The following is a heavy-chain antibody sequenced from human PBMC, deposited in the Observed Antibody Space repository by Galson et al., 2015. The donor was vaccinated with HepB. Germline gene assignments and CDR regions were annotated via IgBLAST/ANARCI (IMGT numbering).Heavy chain of an antibody. CDR3: ARVPPGHLPYSNWNSWFDP. D-gene: IGHD1-7*01. V-gene: IGHV1-8*01. Sequence: QSGAEVKKPGESLKISCKASGYTFTSYDINWVRQATGQGLEWMGWMNPNSGNTGYAQKFQGRVTMTRNTSISTAYMELSSLRSGDTAVYYCARVPPGHLPYSNWNSWFDPWGQGTLVTVSS. J-gene: IGHJ5*02. CDR2: MNPNSGNT. CDR1: GYTFTSYD.